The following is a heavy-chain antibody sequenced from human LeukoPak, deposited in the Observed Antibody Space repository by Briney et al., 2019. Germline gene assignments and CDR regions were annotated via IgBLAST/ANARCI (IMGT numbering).Heavy chain of an antibody. CDR3: AKERGYSGYDFPDY. D-gene: IGHD5-12*01. CDR1: GFTLSSYG. V-gene: IGHV3-33*06. J-gene: IGHJ4*02. Sequence: GGSLRLSCAASGFTLSSYGMHWVRQAPGKGLEWVAVIWYDGSNKYYADSVKGRFTISRDNSKNTLYLQMNSLRAEDTAVYYCAKERGYSGYDFPDYWGQGTLVTVSS. CDR2: IWYDGSNK.